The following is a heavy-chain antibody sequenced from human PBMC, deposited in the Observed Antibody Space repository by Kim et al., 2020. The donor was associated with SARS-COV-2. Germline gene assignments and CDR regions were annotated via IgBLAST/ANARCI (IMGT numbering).Heavy chain of an antibody. V-gene: IGHV3-33*06. D-gene: IGHD6-13*01. Sequence: ADAVKGRFTISRDNSKNTLYLQMNSLRAEDTAVYYCAKGNGYSSSWYLTHWGQGTLVTVSS. CDR3: AKGNGYSSSWYLTH. J-gene: IGHJ4*02.